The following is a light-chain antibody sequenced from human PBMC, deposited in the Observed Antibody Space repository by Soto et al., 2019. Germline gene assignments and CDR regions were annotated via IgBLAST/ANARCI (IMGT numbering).Light chain of an antibody. Sequence: DVVMTQTPLSLSVAPGQPASISCKSSQSLLHITGETFLFWYLQKPGQSPQLLIYEVSTRVSGVPDRFSGSGSGTDFTLEISRVETDDGGIYYCMQSTQLPPTFGQGTRLGIE. J-gene: IGKJ5*01. CDR1: QSLLHITGETF. CDR3: MQSTQLPPT. V-gene: IGKV2D-29*02. CDR2: EVS.